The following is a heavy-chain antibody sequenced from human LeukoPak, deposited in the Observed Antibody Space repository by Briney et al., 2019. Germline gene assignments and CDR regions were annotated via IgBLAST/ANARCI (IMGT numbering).Heavy chain of an antibody. CDR1: GFTFSSYA. Sequence: GGSLRLSCAASGFTFSSYAMSWVRQAPGKGLEGVSIISASGGSTYYADSVKGRFTIPRDKSKNYLQMNSLRGDDTAIYYCAKDVRVGEYYGSGSYFDYWGQGTLVTVSS. D-gene: IGHD3-10*01. V-gene: IGHV3-23*01. J-gene: IGHJ4*02. CDR2: ISASGGST. CDR3: AKDVRVGEYYGSGSYFDY.